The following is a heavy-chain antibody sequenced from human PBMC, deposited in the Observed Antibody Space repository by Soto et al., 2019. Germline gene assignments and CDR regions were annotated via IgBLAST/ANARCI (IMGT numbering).Heavy chain of an antibody. V-gene: IGHV4-30-4*01. D-gene: IGHD3-10*01. CDR2: IYYGGST. Sequence: TLSLMCTFSGGSISSDGYYWSWVRHPRGKGMGWSGYIYYGGSTYDNPSLNSRLTISEDTSKNQFSLRLCSVTAADTAVYHCTRDDFDSYDSWGQGTLVTVSS. J-gene: IGHJ4*02. CDR1: GGSISSDGYY. CDR3: TRDDFDSYDS.